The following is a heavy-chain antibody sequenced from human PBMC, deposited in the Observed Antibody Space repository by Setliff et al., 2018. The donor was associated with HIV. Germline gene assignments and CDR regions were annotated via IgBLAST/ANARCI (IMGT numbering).Heavy chain of an antibody. D-gene: IGHD1-26*01. Sequence: PSETLSLTCSVSGGSIRSGSYYWSWIRQPAGKGLEWIGHIYSIGSTRYNPSLESRLTILVDTSRNQFSLELNSVTAADTAVYYCARAAYSGTYVWEPATDLWGRGTLVTVSS. CDR2: IYSIGST. CDR3: ARAAYSGTYVWEPATDL. CDR1: GGSIRSGSYY. V-gene: IGHV4-61*09. J-gene: IGHJ2*01.